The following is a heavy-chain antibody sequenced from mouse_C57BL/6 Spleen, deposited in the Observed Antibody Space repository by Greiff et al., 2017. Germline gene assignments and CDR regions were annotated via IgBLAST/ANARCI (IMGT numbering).Heavy chain of an antibody. Sequence: QVQLQQSGAELVKPGASVKMSCKASGYTFTSYWITWVKQRPGQGLEWIGDIYPGSGSTNYNEKFKSKATLTVDTSSSTAYMQLSSLTSEDSAVYYCARSYYYGSSYGYFDVWGTGTTGTVCS. J-gene: IGHJ1*03. V-gene: IGHV1-55*01. CDR3: ARSYYYGSSYGYFDV. CDR1: GYTFTSYW. D-gene: IGHD1-1*01. CDR2: IYPGSGST.